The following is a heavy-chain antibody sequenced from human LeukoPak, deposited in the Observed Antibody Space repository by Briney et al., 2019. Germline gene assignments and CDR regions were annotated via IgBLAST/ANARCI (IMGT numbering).Heavy chain of an antibody. V-gene: IGHV4-34*01. CDR3: ARGERYCSSTSCLNRYNWFDP. J-gene: IGHJ5*02. CDR1: GGSFSGYY. D-gene: IGHD2-2*01. Sequence: PSETLSLTCAVYGGSFSGYYWSWIRQPPGKGLEWIGEINHSGSTNYNPSLKSRVTISVDTSKNQLSLKLSSMTAADTAVYYCARGERYCSSTSCLNRYNWFDPWGQGTLVTVSS. CDR2: INHSGST.